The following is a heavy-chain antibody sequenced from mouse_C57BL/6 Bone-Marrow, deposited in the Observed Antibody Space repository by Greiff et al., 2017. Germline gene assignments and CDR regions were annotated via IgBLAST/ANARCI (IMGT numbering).Heavy chain of an antibody. CDR3: ARIRYYGSSFYAMDD. J-gene: IGHJ4*01. Sequence: QVTLKVSGPGILQPSQTLSLTCSFSGFSLSTFGMGVGWIRQPSGKGLEWLAHIWWDDDKYYNPALKSRLTLSKATSKNQVFLKIANVDTADTATYYCARIRYYGSSFYAMDDWGQGTSVTVSS. CDR2: IWWDDDK. CDR1: GFSLSTFGMG. V-gene: IGHV8-8*01. D-gene: IGHD1-1*01.